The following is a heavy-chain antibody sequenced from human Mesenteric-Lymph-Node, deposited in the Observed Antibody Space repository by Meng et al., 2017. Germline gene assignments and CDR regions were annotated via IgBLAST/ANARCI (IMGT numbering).Heavy chain of an antibody. V-gene: IGHV1-18*01. CDR3: ARGKQWNYAMDV. J-gene: IGHJ6*02. Sequence: ASVKVSCKASGYTFTSHGISWVRQAPGQGLEWMGWISVDNGNTNYAQKLQGRVTMTTDTSTSTAYMELRSLRSDDTAVYYCARGKQWNYAMDVWGQGTTVTVSS. CDR1: GYTFTSHG. D-gene: IGHD6-19*01. CDR2: ISVDNGNT.